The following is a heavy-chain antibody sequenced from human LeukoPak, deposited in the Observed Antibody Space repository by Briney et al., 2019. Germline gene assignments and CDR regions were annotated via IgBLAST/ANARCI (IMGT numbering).Heavy chain of an antibody. V-gene: IGHV3-23*01. CDR2: ISGSGGST. D-gene: IGHD6-19*01. CDR3: AKYGGWSGGYLRLSWFDP. Sequence: GGSLRLSCAASGFTFSSYAMSWVRQAPGKGLEWVSAISGSGGSTYYADSVKGRFTISRDNSKNTLYLQMNSLRAEDPAVYYCAKYGGWSGGYLRLSWFDPWGQGTLVTVSS. CDR1: GFTFSSYA. J-gene: IGHJ5*02.